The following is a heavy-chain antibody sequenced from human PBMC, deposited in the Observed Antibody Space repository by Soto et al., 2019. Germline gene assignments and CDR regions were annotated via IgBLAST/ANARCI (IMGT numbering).Heavy chain of an antibody. CDR1: GGSISSYY. J-gene: IGHJ3*02. CDR2: IYYSGST. CDR3: ARQQWLVLNAFDI. Sequence: QVQLQESGPGLVKPSETLSLTCTVSGGSISSYYWSWIRQPPGKGLEWIGYIYYSGSTNYNPSLQRRVTIAVDTSKNQFSLKRSSVTAADTAVYYCARQQWLVLNAFDIWGQGTMVTVSS. D-gene: IGHD6-19*01. V-gene: IGHV4-59*01.